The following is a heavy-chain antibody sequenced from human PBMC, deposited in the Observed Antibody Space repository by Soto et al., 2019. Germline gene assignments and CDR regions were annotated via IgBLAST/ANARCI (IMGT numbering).Heavy chain of an antibody. CDR2: ISAYNGNT. Sequence: QVQLVQSGAEVKKPGASVKVSCKASGYTFTSYGISWVRQAPGQGLDWMGWISAYNGNTNYAQNLQGRVNMTTDTSTRTASMELRSLRSDDTAVYYCARDIPPLGYWGQGTLVTVSS. V-gene: IGHV1-18*01. CDR1: GYTFTSYG. J-gene: IGHJ4*02. CDR3: ARDIPPLGY.